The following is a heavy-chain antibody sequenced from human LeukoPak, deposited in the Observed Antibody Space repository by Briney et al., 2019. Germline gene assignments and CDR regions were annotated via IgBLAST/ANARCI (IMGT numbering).Heavy chain of an antibody. D-gene: IGHD2-2*01. CDR2: IKQDGSET. CDR1: GFTFSTSW. Sequence: GGSLRLSCAASGFTFSTSWMHWVRQAPGKGLEWVANIKQDGSETYYVDSVKGRFTISRDDAKNSLYLQMNSLRAEDTAVYYCARDVGYCSSTSCYYPKYYYYYMDVWGKGTTVTISS. CDR3: ARDVGYCSSTSCYYPKYYYYYMDV. V-gene: IGHV3-7*01. J-gene: IGHJ6*03.